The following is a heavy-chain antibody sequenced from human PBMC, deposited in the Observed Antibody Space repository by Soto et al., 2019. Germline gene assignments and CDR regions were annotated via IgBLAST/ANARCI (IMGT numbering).Heavy chain of an antibody. Sequence: QVQLVQSASEVKKPGSSAKVSCKASGGTFSNYAFSWVRQAPGQGLEWMGGIIPMIGTANYTEKFQGRVTITADESTSTVSMELSRLRSEDTALYYCARVRSGTYFGVYYNGMDVWGKGTAVTVSS. J-gene: IGHJ6*04. CDR3: ARVRSGTYFGVYYNGMDV. D-gene: IGHD1-26*01. V-gene: IGHV1-69*01. CDR1: GGTFSNYA. CDR2: IIPMIGTA.